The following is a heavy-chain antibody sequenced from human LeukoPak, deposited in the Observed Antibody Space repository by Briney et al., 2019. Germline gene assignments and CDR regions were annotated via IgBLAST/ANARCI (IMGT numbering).Heavy chain of an antibody. CDR3: ARDSGSGGP. D-gene: IGHD6-19*01. J-gene: IGHJ5*02. CDR2: ISHDGRTK. Sequence: PGGSLRLSCVVSGFNFDNFAMHWVRQPLGKGLEWVAVISHDGRTKYYADSMKGRITISRDNSKNTLFLQMNNLRSEDTAVYYCARDSGSGGPWGQGTPVTVSS. CDR1: GFNFDNFA. V-gene: IGHV3-30*04.